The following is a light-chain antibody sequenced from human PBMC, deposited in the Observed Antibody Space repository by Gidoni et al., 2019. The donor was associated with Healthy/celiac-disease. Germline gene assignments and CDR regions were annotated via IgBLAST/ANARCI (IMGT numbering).Light chain of an antibody. CDR1: QSVSSSY. Sequence: EIVLTQSPVTLSLSPGERATLSCRASQSVSSSYLAWYQQKPGQAPRLLIYGASSRATGIPDSFSGSGSGTDFTLTISRLEPEDFAVYYCQQYGRLITFGQGTRLEIK. CDR3: QQYGRLIT. V-gene: IGKV3-20*01. J-gene: IGKJ5*01. CDR2: GAS.